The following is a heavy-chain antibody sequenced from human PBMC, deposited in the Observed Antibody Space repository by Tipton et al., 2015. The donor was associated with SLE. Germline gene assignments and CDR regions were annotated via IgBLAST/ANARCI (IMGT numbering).Heavy chain of an antibody. Sequence: TLSLTCAVYGGSFSGYYWSWIRQPPGKGLEWIGEINHSGSTNYNPSLKSRVTISVDTSKNQFSLKLSSVTAADTAVYYCARGSSLVVPREFAATWYFDLGGRGTLVTVSS. CDR1: GGSFSGYY. V-gene: IGHV4-34*01. J-gene: IGHJ2*01. CDR3: ARGSSLVVPREFAATWYFDL. D-gene: IGHD2-2*01. CDR2: INHSGST.